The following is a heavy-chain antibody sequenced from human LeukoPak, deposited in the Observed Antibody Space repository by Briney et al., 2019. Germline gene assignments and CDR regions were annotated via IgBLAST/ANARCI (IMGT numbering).Heavy chain of an antibody. V-gene: IGHV5-51*01. CDR2: IYPGDSDT. Sequence: GESLKISCKGSRYSFTSYWIGWVRQMPGKGLEWMGIIYPGDSDTRCSPSFQGQVTISADKSISTAYLQWSSLKASDTAMYYCARGGVGLRFLEWFYTSPPFDYWGQGTLVTVSS. J-gene: IGHJ4*02. CDR1: RYSFTSYW. CDR3: ARGGVGLRFLEWFYTSPPFDY. D-gene: IGHD3-3*01.